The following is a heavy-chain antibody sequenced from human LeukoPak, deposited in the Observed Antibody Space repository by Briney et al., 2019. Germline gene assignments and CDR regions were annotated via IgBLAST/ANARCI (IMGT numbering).Heavy chain of an antibody. V-gene: IGHV4-38-2*01. CDR3: ARDYGSGSYYRPFDY. CDR2: IYHSGST. Sequence: KPSETLSLTCAVSGYSISSGYYWGWIRQPPGKGLEWIGSIYHSGSTYYNPSLKSRVTISVDTSKSQFSLKLSSVTAADTAVYYCARDYGSGSYYRPFDYWGQGTLVTVSS. J-gene: IGHJ4*02. D-gene: IGHD3-10*01. CDR1: GYSISSGYY.